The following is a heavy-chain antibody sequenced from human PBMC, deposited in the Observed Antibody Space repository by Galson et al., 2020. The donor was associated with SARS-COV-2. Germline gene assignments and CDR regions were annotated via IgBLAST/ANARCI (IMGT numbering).Heavy chain of an antibody. J-gene: IGHJ4*02. Sequence: ACANVSCKASGYIFNTYGISWVRQAPGQGLEWMGWISGYNGDTILAQKLQGRVSMTRDTSTSTVYMELRSLIAYDTAVYYCARDIYDSCGYQMGYWGQGTLVSVSS. CDR3: ARDIYDSCGYQMGY. V-gene: IGHV1-18*01. CDR2: ISGYNGDT. CDR1: GYIFNTYG. D-gene: IGHD3-22*01.